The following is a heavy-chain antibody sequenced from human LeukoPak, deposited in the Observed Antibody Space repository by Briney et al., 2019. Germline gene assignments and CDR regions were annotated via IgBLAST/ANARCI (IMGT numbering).Heavy chain of an antibody. Sequence: SETLSLTCTVSGGSISSGRYYWSWIRQPAGKGLEWIGRIYTSGNTNYNPSLKSRVTISVDTSKNQLSLKLSSVTAADTAVYYCARETLAGRPSLSEYYFDYWGQGTLVTVSS. CDR1: GGSISSGRYY. D-gene: IGHD6-6*01. CDR2: IYTSGNT. V-gene: IGHV4-61*02. CDR3: ARETLAGRPSLSEYYFDY. J-gene: IGHJ4*02.